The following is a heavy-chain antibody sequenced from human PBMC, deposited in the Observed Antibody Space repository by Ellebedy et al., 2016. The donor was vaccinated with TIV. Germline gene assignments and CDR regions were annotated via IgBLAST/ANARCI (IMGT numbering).Heavy chain of an antibody. J-gene: IGHJ4*02. D-gene: IGHD4-17*01. CDR1: GFSFSKYA. Sequence: GGSLRLXXAASGFSFSKYAMSWVRQAPGKGLEWVSTVSGTGGSTYYADTVQGRFTISRDNSKNILYLQMNSPRAEDAALYYCVKGGDYERPDDWGQGTLVTVSS. CDR2: VSGTGGST. V-gene: IGHV3-23*01. CDR3: VKGGDYERPDD.